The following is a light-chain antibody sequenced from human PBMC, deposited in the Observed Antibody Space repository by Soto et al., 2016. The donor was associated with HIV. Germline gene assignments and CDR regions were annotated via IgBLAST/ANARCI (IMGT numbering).Light chain of an antibody. CDR3: QQYKTYPLT. J-gene: IGKJ4*01. Sequence: DIQMTQSPFLMSASVGDRITITCRASQDIANYLAWFQQRPGKAPQSLIYASSKLYSGVPSRFSGGGSGTYFTLTNSSLQPEDFATYYCQQYKTYPLTFGGGPRWRS. V-gene: IGKV1-16*01. CDR2: ASS. CDR1: QDIANY.